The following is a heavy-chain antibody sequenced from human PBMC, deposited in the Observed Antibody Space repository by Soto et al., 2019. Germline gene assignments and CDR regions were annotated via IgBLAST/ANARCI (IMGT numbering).Heavy chain of an antibody. CDR2: IHHSGST. J-gene: IGHJ6*02. Sequence: SETLSLTCDVSGYSITSPHYWGWIRQPPGKGLEWIGIIHHSGSTYYNPSLKSRVTISIDTSRKQSSLKVTSVTAADTAVYYCARRIEMTTMKTGMDVWGQGTTVTVSS. CDR1: GYSITSPHY. CDR3: ARRIEMTTMKTGMDV. V-gene: IGHV4-38-2*01.